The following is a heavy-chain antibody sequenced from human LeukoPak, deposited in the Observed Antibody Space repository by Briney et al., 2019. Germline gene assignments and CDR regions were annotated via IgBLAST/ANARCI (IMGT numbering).Heavy chain of an antibody. V-gene: IGHV3-23*01. Sequence: GVLRLSCAASGFTFSSYAMSWVRQAPGKGLEWVSAISGSGGSTYYADSVKGRFTISKDNAKNTVYLQMNNLRAEDTAVYYCVSFYESYWGRGTLVTVSS. J-gene: IGHJ4*02. D-gene: IGHD2-2*01. CDR3: VSFYESY. CDR2: ISGSGGST. CDR1: GFTFSSYA.